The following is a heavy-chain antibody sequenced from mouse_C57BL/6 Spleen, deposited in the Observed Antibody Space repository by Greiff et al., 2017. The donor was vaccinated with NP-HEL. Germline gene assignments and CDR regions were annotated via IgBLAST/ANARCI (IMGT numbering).Heavy chain of an antibody. CDR1: GYSFTDYN. CDR2: INPNYGTT. Sequence: VQLKQSGPELVKPGASVKISCKASGYSFTDYNMNWVKQSNGKSLEWIGVINPNYGTTSYNQKFKGKATLTVDQSSSTAYMQLNSLTSEDSAVYYCAREDYGSHYYAMDYWGQGTSVTVSS. V-gene: IGHV1-39*01. CDR3: AREDYGSHYYAMDY. D-gene: IGHD1-1*01. J-gene: IGHJ4*01.